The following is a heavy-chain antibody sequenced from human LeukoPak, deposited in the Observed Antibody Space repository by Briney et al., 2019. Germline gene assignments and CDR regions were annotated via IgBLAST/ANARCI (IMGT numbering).Heavy chain of an antibody. J-gene: IGHJ6*02. CDR1: GYSFTSYW. CDR2: IYPGDSDT. D-gene: IGHD3-3*01. V-gene: IGHV5-51*01. Sequence: GESLKISCRGSGYSFTSYWIGWVRQMPGKGLEWMGIIYPGDSDTRYSPSFQGQVTISADKSISTAYLQWSSLKASDTAMYYCARWRQPPSLFMDVWGQGTTVTASS. CDR3: ARWRQPPSLFMDV.